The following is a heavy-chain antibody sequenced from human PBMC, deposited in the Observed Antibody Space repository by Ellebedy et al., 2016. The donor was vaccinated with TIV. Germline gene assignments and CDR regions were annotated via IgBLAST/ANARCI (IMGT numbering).Heavy chain of an antibody. J-gene: IGHJ4*02. V-gene: IGHV3-7*01. D-gene: IGHD2-2*01. CDR2: IKPDGSEK. CDR3: AKPSVGHCISAICYVFDY. Sequence: GESLKISCAASGFTFSSYWMSWVRQAPGKGLEWVANIKPDGSEKDYVDSVKGRFTISRDNAKNSLYLQMNSLRAEDTAVYYCAKPSVGHCISAICYVFDYWGQGTQVTVSS. CDR1: GFTFSSYW.